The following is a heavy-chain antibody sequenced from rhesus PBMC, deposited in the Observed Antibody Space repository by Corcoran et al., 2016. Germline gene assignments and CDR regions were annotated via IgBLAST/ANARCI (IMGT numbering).Heavy chain of an antibody. Sequence: QVQLQESGPGLVKPSETLSLTCAVAGASISRYWWSWIRQPPGKGLEWIGEINVNSGSTYYNPSLKSRVTISKDASKIQFSLKLSSVTAADTAVYYCATGGSYFYNSLDVWGRGVLVTVSS. CDR1: GASISRYW. V-gene: IGHV4-80*01. J-gene: IGHJ5-2*02. CDR2: INVNSGST. D-gene: IGHD3-16*01. CDR3: ATGGSYFYNSLDV.